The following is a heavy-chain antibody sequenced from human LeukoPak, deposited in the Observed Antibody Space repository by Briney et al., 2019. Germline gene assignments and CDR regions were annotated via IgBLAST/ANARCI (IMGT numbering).Heavy chain of an antibody. J-gene: IGHJ4*02. CDR2: INPGSGNT. V-gene: IGHV1-46*01. Sequence: ASVKVSCKASGYTFTSYYMHWVRQAPGQGLEWMGVINPGSGNTNYAQKFQDRVTMTRDTSTGTVYMELSSLRSEDTAVYFCARVTGGANFDHWGQGTLVTVSS. CDR1: GYTFTSYY. D-gene: IGHD1-14*01. CDR3: ARVTGGANFDH.